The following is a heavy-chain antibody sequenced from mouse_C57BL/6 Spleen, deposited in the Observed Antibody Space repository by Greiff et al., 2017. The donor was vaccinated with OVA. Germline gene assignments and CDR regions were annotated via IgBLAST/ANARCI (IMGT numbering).Heavy chain of an antibody. Sequence: EVQLQQSGPELVKPGASVKISCKASGYTFTDYYMNWVKQSHGKSLEWIGDINPNNGGTSYNQKFKGKATLTVDKSSSTAYMELRSLTSEDSAVYYWAPFLLLRSVWGTGTTVTVSS. J-gene: IGHJ1*03. CDR2: INPNNGGT. CDR3: APFLLLRSV. CDR1: GYTFTDYY. D-gene: IGHD1-1*01. V-gene: IGHV1-26*01.